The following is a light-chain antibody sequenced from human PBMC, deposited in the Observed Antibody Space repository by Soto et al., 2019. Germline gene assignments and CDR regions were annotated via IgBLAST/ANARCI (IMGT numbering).Light chain of an antibody. CDR3: QLYGTSPPFT. Sequence: EIVLTQSPGTLSLSPGDRATLSCRANQSVSDNYLAWYKQRPGQAPRLLIYGASVRATGVADRFSGSGSGTDFTLTVSRLEPEDFAVYYCQLYGTSPPFTFGPGTRVDIK. CDR1: QSVSDNY. CDR2: GAS. J-gene: IGKJ3*01. V-gene: IGKV3-20*01.